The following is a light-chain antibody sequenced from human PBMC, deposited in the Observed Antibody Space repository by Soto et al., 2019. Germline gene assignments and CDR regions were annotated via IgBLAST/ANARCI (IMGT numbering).Light chain of an antibody. Sequence: DVVMTQSPLSLPVTLGQPASISCRSSQSLVHSDGKTYLNWFQQRPGQSPRRLIYKVSNRDSGVQDRFSGSGSGTDFTVKISRMEAEDVGVYYCMKGTHWPPYTFGQGTKLEIK. CDR2: KVS. J-gene: IGKJ2*01. CDR3: MKGTHWPPYT. CDR1: QSLVHSDGKTY. V-gene: IGKV2-30*02.